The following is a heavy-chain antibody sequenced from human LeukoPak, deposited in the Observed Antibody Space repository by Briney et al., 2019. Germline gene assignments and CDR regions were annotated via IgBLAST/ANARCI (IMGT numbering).Heavy chain of an antibody. CDR2: ISGSGGST. Sequence: GGSLRLSCAASGFTFSSYAMSWVRQAPGKGLEWVSAISGSGGSTYYADSVKGRFTISRDISKNTLYLQMHSLRAEGTAVFYCARAPGTSLHYGGLDVWGQGTTVTVSS. CDR1: GFTFSSYA. V-gene: IGHV3-23*01. J-gene: IGHJ6*02. D-gene: IGHD3-16*01. CDR3: ARAPGTSLHYGGLDV.